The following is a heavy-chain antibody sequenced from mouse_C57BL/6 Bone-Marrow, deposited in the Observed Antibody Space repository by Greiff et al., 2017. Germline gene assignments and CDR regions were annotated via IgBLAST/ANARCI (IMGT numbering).Heavy chain of an antibody. CDR3: ASEGLTGPWFAY. V-gene: IGHV1-82*01. CDR1: GYAFGSSW. D-gene: IGHD4-1*01. Sequence: VQLQQSGPELVKPGASVKISCKASGYAFGSSWMNWVKQRPGKGLEWIGRIYPGDGDTNYNGKFKGKATLTADKSSSTAYMQLSSLTSEDSAVYFCASEGLTGPWFAYWGQGTLVTVSA. CDR2: IYPGDGDT. J-gene: IGHJ3*01.